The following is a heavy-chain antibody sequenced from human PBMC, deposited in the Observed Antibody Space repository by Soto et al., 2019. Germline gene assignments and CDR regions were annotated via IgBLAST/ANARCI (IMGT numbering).Heavy chain of an antibody. J-gene: IGHJ4*02. CDR2: IYYSGST. D-gene: IGHD2-15*01. CDR1: GGSISSYY. CDR3: ARSLGCCSGGSCYPVTFDY. Sequence: SETLSLTCTVSGGSISSYYWSWIRQPPGKGLEWIGYIYYSGSTNYNPSLKSRVTISVDTSKNQFSLKLSSVTAADTAVYYCARSLGCCSGGSCYPVTFDYWGQGTLVTVSS. V-gene: IGHV4-59*03.